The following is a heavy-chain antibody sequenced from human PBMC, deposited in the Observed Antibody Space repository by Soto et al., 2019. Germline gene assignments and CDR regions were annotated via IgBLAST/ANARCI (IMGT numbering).Heavy chain of an antibody. CDR1: GFTFRSYS. D-gene: IGHD1-26*01. Sequence: SGGAPRLSCAASGFTFRSYSINWVRQAPGKGLEWVSYISSSSSTIYYADSVKGRFTISRDNAKNSLYLQMNSLRAEDTAVYYCARDLVGAMIDYWGQGTLVTV. CDR3: ARDLVGAMIDY. V-gene: IGHV3-48*01. J-gene: IGHJ4*02. CDR2: ISSSSSTI.